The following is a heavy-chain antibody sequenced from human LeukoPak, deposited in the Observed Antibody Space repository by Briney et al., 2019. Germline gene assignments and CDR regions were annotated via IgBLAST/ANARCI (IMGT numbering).Heavy chain of an antibody. D-gene: IGHD4-11*01. J-gene: IGHJ4*02. V-gene: IGHV1-2*02. Sequence: ASVKVSCKASGYTFTSYDINWVRQATGQGLEWMGWINPNSGGTNYAQKFQGRVTMTRDTSISTAYMELSRLRSDDTAVYYCARDTGDFDYWGQGTLVTVSS. CDR3: ARDTGDFDY. CDR2: INPNSGGT. CDR1: GYTFTSYD.